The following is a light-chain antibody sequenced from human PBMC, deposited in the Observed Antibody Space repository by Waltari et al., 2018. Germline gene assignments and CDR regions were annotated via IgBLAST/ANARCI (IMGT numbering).Light chain of an antibody. CDR1: QSLTSY. Sequence: EFVLTQSPAPLSLSPGERATPTSRASQSLTSYLAWYQQKPGQAPSLLIYDASNRATGIPARFSGSGSGTDFTLTISSLEPEDFAVYYCQQRANWPLLTFGGGTKVEIK. CDR3: QQRANWPLLT. J-gene: IGKJ4*01. CDR2: DAS. V-gene: IGKV3-11*01.